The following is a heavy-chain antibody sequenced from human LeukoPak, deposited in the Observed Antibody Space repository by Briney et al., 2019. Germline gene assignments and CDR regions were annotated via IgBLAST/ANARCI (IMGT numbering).Heavy chain of an antibody. V-gene: IGHV4-39*01. CDR3: ARLERGSFTQDYFDY. CDR1: GGSISSGSYY. D-gene: IGHD2-15*01. CDR2: IYYSGST. Sequence: SETLSLTCTVSGGSISSGSYYWGWIRQPPGKGLEWIGSIYYSGSTYYNPSLKSRVTISVDTSRNQFSLKLSSVTAADTAVYYCARLERGSFTQDYFDYWGQGTLVTVSS. J-gene: IGHJ4*02.